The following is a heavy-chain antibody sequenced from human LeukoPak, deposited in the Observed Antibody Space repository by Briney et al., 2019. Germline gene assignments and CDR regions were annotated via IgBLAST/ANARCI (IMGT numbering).Heavy chain of an antibody. D-gene: IGHD2-2*01. CDR3: ARAASDYYYYYMDV. CDR1: GGSFSGYH. V-gene: IGHV4-34*01. Sequence: PSETLSLTCAVYGGSFSGYHWSWIRQPPGKGLEWIGEINHSGSTNYNPSLKSRVTISVDTSKNQFSLKLSSVTAADTAVYYCARAASDYYYYYMDVWGKGTTVTISS. J-gene: IGHJ6*03. CDR2: INHSGST.